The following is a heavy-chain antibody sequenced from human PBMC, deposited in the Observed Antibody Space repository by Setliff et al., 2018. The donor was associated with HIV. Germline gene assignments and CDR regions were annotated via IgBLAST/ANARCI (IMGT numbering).Heavy chain of an antibody. D-gene: IGHD6-19*01. CDR3: ARGVRDNSGWSSYYFDY. Sequence: LTCAVYGGSFSGYYWSWIRQPPGKGLEWIGEVTHSGRTNYNPSLESRVTTSVDTSKKQFSLRLTSVTAADTAVYYCARGVRDNSGWSSYYFDYWGQGTLVTV. CDR1: GGSFSGYY. V-gene: IGHV4-34*01. CDR2: VTHSGRT. J-gene: IGHJ4*02.